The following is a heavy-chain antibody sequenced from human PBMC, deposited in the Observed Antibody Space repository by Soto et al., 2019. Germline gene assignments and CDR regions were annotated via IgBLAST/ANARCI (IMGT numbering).Heavy chain of an antibody. CDR3: ARKVSARDYYYGLDV. CDR2: INSDGSST. J-gene: IGHJ6*02. V-gene: IGHV3-74*01. D-gene: IGHD6-6*01. Sequence: GGSPRLSCAASGFTFSSYWMHWVRQAPGKGLVWVSRINSDGSSTSYADSVKGRFTISRDNAKNTLYLQMNSLRAEDTAVYYCARKVSARDYYYGLDVWGQGTTVTVSS. CDR1: GFTFSSYW.